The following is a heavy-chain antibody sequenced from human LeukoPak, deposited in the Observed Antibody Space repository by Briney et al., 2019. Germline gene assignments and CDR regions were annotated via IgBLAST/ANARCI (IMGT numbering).Heavy chain of an antibody. V-gene: IGHV3-33*01. Sequence: PGRSLRLSCAASGFTFSSYGMHWVRQAPGKGLEWVAVIWYDGSNKYYADSVKGRFTISRDNSKNTLYLQMNSLRAEDTAVYYCARDANENHYCGSGSWFDYWGQGTLVTVSS. CDR3: ARDANENHYCGSGSWFDY. J-gene: IGHJ4*02. D-gene: IGHD3-10*01. CDR1: GFTFSSYG. CDR2: IWYDGSNK.